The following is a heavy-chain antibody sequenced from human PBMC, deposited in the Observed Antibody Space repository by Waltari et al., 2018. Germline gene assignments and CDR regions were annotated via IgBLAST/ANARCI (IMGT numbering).Heavy chain of an antibody. V-gene: IGHV4-59*08. Sequence: QVQLQESGPGLVKSSETLSLTCTVSGVSVSGYFWNWIRQAPGKGPEWIGYIRHTGDTKQNPSLKSRVTMSVDTSRNDFSLRLSPVTAADTAVYYCALWESGWRAFRFWGQGTLGTVSS. CDR1: GVSVSGYF. CDR3: ALWESGWRAFRF. CDR2: IRHTGDT. D-gene: IGHD6-19*01. J-gene: IGHJ4*03.